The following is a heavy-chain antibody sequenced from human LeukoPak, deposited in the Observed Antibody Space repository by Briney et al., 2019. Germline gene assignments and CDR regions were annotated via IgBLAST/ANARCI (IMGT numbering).Heavy chain of an antibody. Sequence: GRSLRLSCAASGFTLSSYSIHWVRQAPGKGLEWVAVISYAGNNEYYADSVKGRFTISRDNSKNTLYLQLNSLRAEDTAVYYCAKAADFWSGYYGDYWGQGTLVTVSS. CDR2: ISYAGNNE. V-gene: IGHV3-30-3*01. J-gene: IGHJ4*02. CDR3: AKAADFWSGYYGDY. D-gene: IGHD3-3*01. CDR1: GFTLSSYS.